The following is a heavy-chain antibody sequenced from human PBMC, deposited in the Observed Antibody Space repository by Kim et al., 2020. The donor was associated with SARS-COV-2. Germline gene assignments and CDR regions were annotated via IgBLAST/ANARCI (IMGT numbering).Heavy chain of an antibody. CDR3: AKVGPGFGEGTLRNNWIDP. J-gene: IGHJ5*02. CDR2: VSGGGTST. CDR1: GFSFNSYA. V-gene: IGHV3-23*01. D-gene: IGHD3-10*01. Sequence: GGSLRLSCVASGFSFNSYAMSWVRQAPGKGLEWVSAVSGGGTSTHYADSVRGRFTISRDNSKNTLYLQMNSLRADDTAVYYCAKVGPGFGEGTLRNNWIDPWGQGTLVTVSS.